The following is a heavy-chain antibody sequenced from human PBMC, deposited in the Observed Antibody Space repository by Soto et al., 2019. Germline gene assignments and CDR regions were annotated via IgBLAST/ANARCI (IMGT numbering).Heavy chain of an antibody. CDR2: VSGSGGST. Sequence: EVQLLESGGGLVQPGGSLRLSCAAGGFTVSGYEMSRVRQAPGKGLEWVSVVSGSGGSTYYADSVQGRFTISRDNSKNTVYLQMNSLRAEYTAIYYCAKERSLVVTAMDVWGQGTTVTVSS. J-gene: IGHJ6*02. CDR1: GFTVSGYE. D-gene: IGHD2-21*02. V-gene: IGHV3-23*01. CDR3: AKERSLVVTAMDV.